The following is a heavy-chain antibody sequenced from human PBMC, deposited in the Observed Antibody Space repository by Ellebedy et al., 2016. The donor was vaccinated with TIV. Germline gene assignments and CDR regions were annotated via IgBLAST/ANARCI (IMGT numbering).Heavy chain of an antibody. V-gene: IGHV3-53*01. CDR3: ARVRYSGSFSGFDY. D-gene: IGHD1-26*01. CDR2: LYSGGST. J-gene: IGHJ4*02. CDR1: GFIFSDYY. Sequence: GESLKISCSASGFIFSDYYMSWVRQAPGKGLEWVSVLYSGGSTYYADSVKGRFTISRDNSKNTLYVQMNSLRAEDTAVYYCARVRYSGSFSGFDYWGQGTLVTVSS.